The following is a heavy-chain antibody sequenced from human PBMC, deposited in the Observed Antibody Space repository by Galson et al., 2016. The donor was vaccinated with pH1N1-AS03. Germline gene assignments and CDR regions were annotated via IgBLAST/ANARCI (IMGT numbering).Heavy chain of an antibody. CDR3: ARDRDGSDYFDS. D-gene: IGHD5-24*01. J-gene: IGHJ4*02. CDR2: ISTSPNFI. V-gene: IGHV3-21*01. CDR1: GFSFSSSS. Sequence: SLRLSCAAYGFSFSSSSMTWIRQAPGKGLEWVASISTSPNFIYYGDSMEGRFTISRDNARNSLYLQMDSLRAEDTAVYYCARDRDGSDYFDSWGQGTLVTVSS.